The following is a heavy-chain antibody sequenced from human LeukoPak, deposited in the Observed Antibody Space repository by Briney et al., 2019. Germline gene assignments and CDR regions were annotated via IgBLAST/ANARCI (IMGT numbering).Heavy chain of an antibody. CDR2: IYYSGST. CDR3: ARRSAILRYFDWSPQEDY. V-gene: IGHV4-61*05. CDR1: GGSISSTTYY. Sequence: SETLSLTCTVSGGSISSTTYYWAWIRQPPGKGLEWIGYIYYSGSTNYNPSLKSRVTISVDTSKNQFSLKLSSVTAADTAVYYRARRSAILRYFDWSPQEDYWGQETLVTVSS. D-gene: IGHD3-9*01. J-gene: IGHJ4*02.